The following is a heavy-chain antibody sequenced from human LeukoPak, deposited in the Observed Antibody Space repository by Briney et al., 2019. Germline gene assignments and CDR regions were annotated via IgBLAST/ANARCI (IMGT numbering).Heavy chain of an antibody. D-gene: IGHD6-13*01. V-gene: IGHV3-23*01. Sequence: PGGSLRLSCAASGFTFSTYAMSWVRQAPGKGLEWVSAISGSGGTTYYADSVKGRFTISRDNSKNTLYLQMNSSRAEDTALYYCAKDKTSSWVIYDMDVWGQGATVTVSS. J-gene: IGHJ6*02. CDR3: AKDKTSSWVIYDMDV. CDR2: ISGSGGTT. CDR1: GFTFSTYA.